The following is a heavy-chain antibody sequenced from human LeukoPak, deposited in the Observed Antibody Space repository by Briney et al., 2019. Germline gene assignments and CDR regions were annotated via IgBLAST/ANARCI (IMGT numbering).Heavy chain of an antibody. CDR3: ATGYSSGWYFYFQH. D-gene: IGHD6-19*01. V-gene: IGHV3-7*01. CDR1: GLTFNKYW. J-gene: IGHJ1*01. Sequence: GGSLRLSCEASGLTFNKYWMTWVRQAPGKGLEWVANIKQDGSEKNYVDSVKGRFTISRDNAKNSLSLRMNSLSAEDTAVYYCATGYSSGWYFYFQHWGQGSLVSVSS. CDR2: IKQDGSEK.